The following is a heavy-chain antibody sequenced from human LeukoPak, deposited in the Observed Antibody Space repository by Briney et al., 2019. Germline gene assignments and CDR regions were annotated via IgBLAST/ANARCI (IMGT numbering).Heavy chain of an antibody. J-gene: IGHJ4*02. CDR2: ISSSSSYI. V-gene: IGHV3-21*04. CDR3: ASRIATAGSVDY. D-gene: IGHD6-13*01. CDR1: GFTFSSYS. Sequence: GGSLRLSCAASGFTFSSYSMNWVRQAPGKGLEWVSSISSSSSYIYYADSVKGRFTTSRDNAKNSLYLQMNTLRAEDTAVYYCASRIATAGSVDYWGQGTLVTVSS.